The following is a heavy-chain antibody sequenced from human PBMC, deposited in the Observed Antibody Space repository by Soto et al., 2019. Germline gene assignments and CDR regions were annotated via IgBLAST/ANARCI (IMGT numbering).Heavy chain of an antibody. Sequence: GESLKISCAASGFTFSSYWMSWVRQAPGKGLEWVANIKQDGSEKYYVDSVKGRFTISRDNAKNSLYLQMNSLRAEDTAVYYCAREDMTTVTNYYYYYGMDVWGQGTTVTVSS. CDR2: IKQDGSEK. CDR1: GFTFSSYW. V-gene: IGHV3-7*01. D-gene: IGHD4-17*01. CDR3: AREDMTTVTNYYYYYGMDV. J-gene: IGHJ6*02.